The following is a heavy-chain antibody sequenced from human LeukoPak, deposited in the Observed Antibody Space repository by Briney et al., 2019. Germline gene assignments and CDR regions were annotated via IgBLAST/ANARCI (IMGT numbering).Heavy chain of an antibody. Sequence: PGGSLRLSCAASGFTFDDYAMHWVRQAPGKGLEWVSLISWDGGSTYYADSVKGRFTISRDNSKNSLYLQMNSLRAEDTALYYCAKDNSMVRGVPNYYYYGMDVWGQGTTVTVSS. CDR3: AKDNSMVRGVPNYYYYGMDV. D-gene: IGHD3-10*01. V-gene: IGHV3-43D*03. J-gene: IGHJ6*02. CDR2: ISWDGGST. CDR1: GFTFDDYA.